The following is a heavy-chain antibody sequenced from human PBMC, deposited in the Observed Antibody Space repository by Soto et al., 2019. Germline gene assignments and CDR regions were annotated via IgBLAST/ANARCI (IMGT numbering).Heavy chain of an antibody. V-gene: IGHV4-59*01. CDR1: GGSISSYY. J-gene: IGHJ6*01. Sequence: QVQLQESGPGLVKPSETLSLTCTVSGGSISSYYWSWIRQPPGKGLEWIGYIYYSGSTNYNPSLIGRVPSPVDTSNNQFSLKLSSVTAADPAVYYCARLLPHSYGMDVWGPRDHGHRLL. CDR3: ARLLPHSYGMDV. CDR2: IYYSGST. D-gene: IGHD4-4*01.